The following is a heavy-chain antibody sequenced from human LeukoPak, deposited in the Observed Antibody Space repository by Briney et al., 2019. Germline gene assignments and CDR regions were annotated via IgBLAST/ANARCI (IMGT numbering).Heavy chain of an antibody. CDR3: ARVSEPRYYYYYMDV. D-gene: IGHD1-14*01. V-gene: IGHV4-39*07. CDR1: SGSISTSNYY. CDR2: IFYSGST. Sequence: SETLSLTCTVSSGSISTSNYYWGWVRQPPGKALEWIGNIFYSGSTYYSPSLKSRVTISLDTSRNQFSLKLSSVTAADTAVYYCARVSEPRYYYYYMDVWGKGTTVTVSS. J-gene: IGHJ6*03.